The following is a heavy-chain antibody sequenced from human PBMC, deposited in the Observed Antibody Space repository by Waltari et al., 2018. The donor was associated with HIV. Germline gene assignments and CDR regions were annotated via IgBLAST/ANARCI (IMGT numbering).Heavy chain of an antibody. CDR2: INHSGRT. Sequence: QVQLQQWCAGLLQPSATLSLPCAVYGGSLSGYYWRWIRQPPGKGLEWIGEINHSGRTNYNPSLKSLVAISIDTSKNQFSLKLRSVTAADTAMYYSTRLEVGRGDYWGQGTLVTVSS. D-gene: IGHD1-26*01. CDR3: TRLEVGRGDY. CDR1: GGSLSGYY. J-gene: IGHJ4*02. V-gene: IGHV4-34*01.